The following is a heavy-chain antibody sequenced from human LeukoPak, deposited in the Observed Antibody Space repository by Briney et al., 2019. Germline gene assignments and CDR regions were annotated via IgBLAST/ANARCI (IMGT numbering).Heavy chain of an antibody. CDR2: ISSSSSTI. V-gene: IGHV3-48*02. Sequence: PGGSLRLSCAASGFTFSSHSMNWVRQAPGKGLEWVSYISSSSSTIYYADSVKGRFTISRDNAKNSLYLQMNSLRDEDTAVYYCAREHEPMVVAATGFDYWGQGTLVTVSS. J-gene: IGHJ4*02. D-gene: IGHD2-15*01. CDR1: GFTFSSHS. CDR3: AREHEPMVVAATGFDY.